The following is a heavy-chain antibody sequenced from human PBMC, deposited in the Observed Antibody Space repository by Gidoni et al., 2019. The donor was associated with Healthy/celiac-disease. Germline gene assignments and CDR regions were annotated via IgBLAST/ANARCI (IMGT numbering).Heavy chain of an antibody. CDR1: GYTFTRYF. Sequence: QVQLVQSGAEVKKPGASVKVSCQASGYTFTRYFIPCVRQAPGQGLEWMGIINPSGGSTSYAQKFQGRVTMTRDTSTSTVYMELSSLRSEDTAVYYCARPPKRLQYCTNGVCYTNPAYFQHWGQGTLVTVSS. V-gene: IGHV1-46*01. J-gene: IGHJ1*01. D-gene: IGHD2-8*01. CDR3: ARPPKRLQYCTNGVCYTNPAYFQH. CDR2: INPSGGST.